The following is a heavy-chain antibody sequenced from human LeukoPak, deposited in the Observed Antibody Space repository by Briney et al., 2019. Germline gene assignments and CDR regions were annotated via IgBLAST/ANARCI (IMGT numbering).Heavy chain of an antibody. J-gene: IGHJ3*02. CDR2: IYYSGST. CDR3: ARLASDLDAFDI. CDR1: GGSISSGDYY. V-gene: IGHV4-30-4*08. Sequence: SGTLSLTXTVSGGSISSGDYYWSWIRQPPGKGLEWIGYIYYSGSTYYNPSLKSRVTISVDTSKNQFSLKLSSVTAADTAVYYCARLASDLDAFDIWGQGTMVTVSS.